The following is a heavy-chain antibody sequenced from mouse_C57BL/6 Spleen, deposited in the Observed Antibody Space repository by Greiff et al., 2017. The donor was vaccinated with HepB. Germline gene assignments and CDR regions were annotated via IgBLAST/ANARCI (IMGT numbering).Heavy chain of an antibody. CDR3: ASNYGSHYFDY. Sequence: EVKLMESGPGLVKPSQSLSLTCSVTGYSITSGYYWNWIRQFPGNKLEWMGYISYDGSNNYNPSLKNRISITRDTSKNQFFLKLNSVTTEDTATYYCASNYGSHYFDYWGQGTTLTVSS. CDR1: GYSITSGYY. CDR2: ISYDGSN. J-gene: IGHJ2*01. D-gene: IGHD1-1*01. V-gene: IGHV3-6*01.